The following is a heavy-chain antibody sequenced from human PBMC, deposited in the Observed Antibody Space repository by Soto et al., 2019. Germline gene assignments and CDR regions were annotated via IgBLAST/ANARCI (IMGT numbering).Heavy chain of an antibody. V-gene: IGHV3-7*01. CDR3: ARDQSVLRFLEWLLTYMDV. CDR2: IKQDGSEK. J-gene: IGHJ6*03. CDR1: GFTFSSYW. D-gene: IGHD3-3*01. Sequence: PGGSLRLSCAASGFTFSSYWMSWVRQAPGKGLEWVANIKQDGSEKYYVDSVKGRFTISRDNAKNSLYLQMNSLRAEDTAVYYCARDQSVLRFLEWLLTYMDVWGKGTTVTVSS.